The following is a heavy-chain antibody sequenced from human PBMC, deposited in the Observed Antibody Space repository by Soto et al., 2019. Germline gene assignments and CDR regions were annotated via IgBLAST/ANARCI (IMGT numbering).Heavy chain of an antibody. J-gene: IGHJ6*02. V-gene: IGHV3-30*18. CDR1: GFTFSSYG. CDR2: ISYDGSNK. Sequence: PGGSLRLSCAASGFTFSSYGMHWVRQAPGKGLEWVAVISYDGSNKYYADSVKGRFTISRENSKNTLYLQMNSLRAEDTAVYYCAKDRGYYGSGRQPYYYYGMDVWGQGTTVTV. CDR3: AKDRGYYGSGRQPYYYYGMDV. D-gene: IGHD3-10*01.